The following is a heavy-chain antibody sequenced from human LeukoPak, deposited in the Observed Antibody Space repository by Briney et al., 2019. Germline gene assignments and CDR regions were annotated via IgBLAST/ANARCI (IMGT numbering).Heavy chain of an antibody. J-gene: IGHJ4*02. D-gene: IGHD3-22*01. CDR2: IYSSGST. V-gene: IGHV4-4*07. Sequence: SETLSLTCTVSGGSISSYYWSWIRLPAGKGLEWIGRIYSSGSTNYHPSLQSRVTMSVDTSKNQFSLKLSSVTAADTAVYYCARGSSGSLPFDYWGQGTLVTVSS. CDR3: ARGSSGSLPFDY. CDR1: GGSISSYY.